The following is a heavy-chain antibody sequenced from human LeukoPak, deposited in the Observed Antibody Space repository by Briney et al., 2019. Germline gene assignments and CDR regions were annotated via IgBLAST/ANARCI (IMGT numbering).Heavy chain of an antibody. V-gene: IGHV4-59*12. Sequence: SEGLSDTCIQPLDSISIFYWNWIRQRPGKGREWSGYIYYSGSTDYTSSLKSRVTISVDTSKNHISLKLTSMTAADSAVYYCATIGYCTSPSCSNFDYWGQGTLVTVSS. J-gene: IGHJ4*02. CDR2: IYYSGST. D-gene: IGHD2-2*01. CDR3: ATIGYCTSPSCSNFDY. CDR1: LDSISIFY.